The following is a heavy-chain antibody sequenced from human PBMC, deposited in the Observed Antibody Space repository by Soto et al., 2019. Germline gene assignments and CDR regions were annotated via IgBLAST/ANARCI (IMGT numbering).Heavy chain of an antibody. CDR3: ARLGWNYDAFDY. Sequence: PSETLSLTCTVSGGSISSYYWSWIRQPPGKGLEWIGYIYYSGSTNYNPSLKSRVTISVDTSKNQFSLKLSSVTAADTAVYYCARLGWNYDAFDYWGQGTLVTVSS. J-gene: IGHJ4*02. CDR1: GGSISSYY. D-gene: IGHD1-7*01. V-gene: IGHV4-59*08. CDR2: IYYSGST.